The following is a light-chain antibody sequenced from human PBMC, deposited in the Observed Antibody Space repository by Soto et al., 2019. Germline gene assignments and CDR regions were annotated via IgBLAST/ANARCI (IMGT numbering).Light chain of an antibody. J-gene: IGKJ1*01. Sequence: IVLTQSPATLSSFPGDRVTLSCRASQYINTRLAWYQHRPGQAPRLLIYQTSIRAAGIPARFSASETGTDFTLTISDVQPEDFAVYYCHQRQSWPRTFGQGTKVDIK. V-gene: IGKV3-11*01. CDR2: QTS. CDR3: HQRQSWPRT. CDR1: QYINTR.